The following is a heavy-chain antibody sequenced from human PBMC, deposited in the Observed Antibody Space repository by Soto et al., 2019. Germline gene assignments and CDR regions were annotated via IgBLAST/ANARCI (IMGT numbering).Heavy chain of an antibody. Sequence: GGSLRLSCAASGFTFSSYAMSWVRQAPGKGLEWVSAISGSGGSTYYADSVKGRFTISRDNSKNTLYLQMNSLRAEDTAVYYCAATITMVRGVIDYYYGMDVWGQGTTVTVSS. V-gene: IGHV3-23*01. J-gene: IGHJ6*02. CDR1: GFTFSSYA. CDR2: ISGSGGST. CDR3: AATITMVRGVIDYYYGMDV. D-gene: IGHD3-10*01.